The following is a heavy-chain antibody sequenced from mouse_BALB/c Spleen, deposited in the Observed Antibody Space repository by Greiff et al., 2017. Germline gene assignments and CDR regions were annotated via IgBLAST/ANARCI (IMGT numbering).Heavy chain of an antibody. Sequence: SVKGRFTISRDNAKNTLYLQMSSLRSEDTAMYYCASPLYYGYDGNFAYWGQGTLVTVSA. J-gene: IGHJ3*01. D-gene: IGHD2-2*01. V-gene: IGHV5-9*04. CDR3: ASPLYYGYDGNFAY.